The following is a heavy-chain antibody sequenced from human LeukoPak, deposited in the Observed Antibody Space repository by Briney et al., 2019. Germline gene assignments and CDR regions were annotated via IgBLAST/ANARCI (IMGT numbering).Heavy chain of an antibody. J-gene: IGHJ4*02. V-gene: IGHV3-23*01. CDR1: GFTFSSYA. CDR3: AKGSGYYPEGSDY. CDR2: ISGSGGST. D-gene: IGHD3-22*01. Sequence: GGSLRLSCAASGFTFSSYAMSWVRQAPGKGLEWVSGISGSGGSTYYADSVKGRFTISRDNSKNTLYLQMNSLRAEDTAVYYCAKGSGYYPEGSDYWGQGTLATVSS.